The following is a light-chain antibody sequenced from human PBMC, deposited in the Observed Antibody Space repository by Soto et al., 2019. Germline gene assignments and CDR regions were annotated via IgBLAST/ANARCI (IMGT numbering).Light chain of an antibody. CDR2: ATS. J-gene: IGKJ4*01. CDR3: LQDYDYHLT. Sequence: AIRVTQSPSSLSASVGDRVTITCRASQGIRNDLGGYQQKPGKPPKLLIYATSRLQSGVPSRLSGSGSGTDFTLTISSPQPEDFATYYCLQDYDYHLTFVGGTKVQIK. CDR1: QGIRND. V-gene: IGKV1-6*01.